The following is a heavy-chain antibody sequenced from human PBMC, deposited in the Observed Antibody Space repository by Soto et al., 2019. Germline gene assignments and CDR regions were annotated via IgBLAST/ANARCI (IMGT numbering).Heavy chain of an antibody. J-gene: IGHJ4*02. CDR3: ARLGGYYQAFDQ. Sequence: SETLSLTCIVSGGSMSSYYWGWFRQPPGKGLEWIGYIYYTGTTTYHPSLKSRVTISIDTSRNQFSLKMNSVTAADTAVYYCARLGGYYQAFDQWGQGSLVTVSS. CDR1: GGSMSSYY. D-gene: IGHD2-21*02. V-gene: IGHV4-59*08. CDR2: IYYTGTT.